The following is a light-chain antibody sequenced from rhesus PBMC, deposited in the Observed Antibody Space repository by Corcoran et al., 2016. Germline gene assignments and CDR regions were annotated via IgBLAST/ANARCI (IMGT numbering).Light chain of an antibody. V-gene: IGKV1-25*01. CDR3: QQHNSYPWT. J-gene: IGKJ1*01. CDR1: QGISSY. Sequence: DIQMTQSPSSLSASVGDTVTITCRASQGISSYLAWYQQKPGKAPKLLIYKASTLKSGVPSRVSGSGSWTDFTLTISSLQPADFATYYCQQHNSYPWTFGQGTKVEIK. CDR2: KAS.